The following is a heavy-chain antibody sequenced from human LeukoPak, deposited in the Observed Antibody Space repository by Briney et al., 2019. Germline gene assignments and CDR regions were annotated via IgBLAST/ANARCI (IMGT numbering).Heavy chain of an antibody. CDR3: ARDLPSRGVFEY. V-gene: IGHV1-46*01. CDR1: EYTLTTYY. J-gene: IGHJ4*02. Sequence: GASVKVSCKASEYTLTTYYFHWVRQAPGQGLEWMGVINSRAGSTSYAQIVQGRVTMTRDTSTSTVYMELSSLRFDDTAVYYCARDLPSRGVFEYWGQGTLVTVSS. D-gene: IGHD3-10*01. CDR2: INSRAGST.